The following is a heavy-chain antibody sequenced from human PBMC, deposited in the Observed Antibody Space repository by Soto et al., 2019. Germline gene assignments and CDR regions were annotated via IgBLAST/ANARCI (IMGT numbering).Heavy chain of an antibody. CDR1: GFTFSSYA. V-gene: IGHV3-23*01. D-gene: IGHD3-22*01. J-gene: IGHJ4*02. CDR3: AKDYFSSGYYYGFDY. Sequence: EVQLLESGGGLVQPGGSLRLSCAASGFTFSSYAMSWVRQAPGKGLEWVSAISCSGGSTYYADSVKGRFTLSRDNSNNTLYLQMNSLRAEDTAVYYCAKDYFSSGYYYGFDYWGQGTLVTVSS. CDR2: ISCSGGST.